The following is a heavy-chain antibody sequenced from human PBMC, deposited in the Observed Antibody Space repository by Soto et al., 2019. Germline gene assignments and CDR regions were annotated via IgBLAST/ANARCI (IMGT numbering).Heavy chain of an antibody. Sequence: QVQLVQSGAEVKKPGASVKVSCKASGYTFTSYGISWVRQAPGQGLEWMGWISAYNGNTKYAQQLQRRVTMATDTSTSRADMELMSLRSDDTAVYYCARCGVREPRDYWGQGTLVPVSS. V-gene: IGHV1-18*01. CDR1: GYTFTSYG. D-gene: IGHD3-3*01. J-gene: IGHJ4*02. CDR2: ISAYNGNT. CDR3: ARCGVREPRDY.